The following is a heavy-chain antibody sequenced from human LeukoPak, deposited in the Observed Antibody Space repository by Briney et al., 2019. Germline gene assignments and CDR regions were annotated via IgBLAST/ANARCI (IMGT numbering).Heavy chain of an antibody. V-gene: IGHV4-39*07. J-gene: IGHJ2*01. CDR2: IYYTGST. D-gene: IGHD4-17*01. CDR3: ARVSNTVTKLRYWYFDV. CDR1: GGSISSSSYY. Sequence: PSETLSLTCTVSGGSISSSSYYWGWIRQPPEKGLEWIGSIYYTGSTHYNSSLKSRLTISIDTSKNQFSLRMKSMTAADTAVYYCARVSNTVTKLRYWYFDVWGRGTLVTVSS.